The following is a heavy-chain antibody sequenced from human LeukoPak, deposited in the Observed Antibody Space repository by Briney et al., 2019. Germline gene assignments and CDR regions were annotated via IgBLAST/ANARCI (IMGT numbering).Heavy chain of an antibody. Sequence: SETLSLTCTVSGGSISSYYWSWIRQPPGEGLEWIGYIYYSGSTNYNPSLKGRVTISVDTSKNQFSLKLSSVTAADTAVYYCARQRMDGMDVWGQGTTVTVSS. V-gene: IGHV4-59*08. D-gene: IGHD2-8*01. CDR1: GGSISSYY. CDR3: ARQRMDGMDV. CDR2: IYYSGST. J-gene: IGHJ6*02.